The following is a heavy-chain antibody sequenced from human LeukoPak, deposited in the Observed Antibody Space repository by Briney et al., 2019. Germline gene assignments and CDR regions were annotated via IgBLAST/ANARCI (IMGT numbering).Heavy chain of an antibody. Sequence: ASVKVSCKASGYTFTSYYMHWVRQAPGQGLEWMGIINPSGGSTSYAQKFQGRVTMTRDMSTNTVYMELSSLRSEDTAVYYCARKTGTLIDYWGQGTLVTVSS. J-gene: IGHJ4*02. CDR1: GYTFTSYY. CDR2: INPSGGST. D-gene: IGHD1-1*01. V-gene: IGHV1-46*01. CDR3: ARKTGTLIDY.